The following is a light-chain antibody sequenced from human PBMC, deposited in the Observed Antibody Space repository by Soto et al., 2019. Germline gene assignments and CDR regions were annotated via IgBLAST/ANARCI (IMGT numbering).Light chain of an antibody. CDR1: SGPVTTGHH. CDR2: DTY. J-gene: IGLJ3*02. CDR3: LLTFRGPWV. Sequence: VVTQEPSLTVSPGGTVTLTCASRSGPVTTGHHAYWFQQKPGQAPRILIFDTYNRHSWTPARFSGSLLGGQAALTLSGAQPEDEAEYYCLLTFRGPWVFGGGTRSPS. V-gene: IGLV7-46*01.